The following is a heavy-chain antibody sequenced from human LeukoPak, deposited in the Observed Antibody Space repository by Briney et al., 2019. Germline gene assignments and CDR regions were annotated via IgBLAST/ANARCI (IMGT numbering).Heavy chain of an antibody. J-gene: IGHJ4*02. D-gene: IGHD4-17*01. CDR2: ISGSGGST. CDR1: GFTFTRYA. CDR3: AKEDTLTTVYFDY. Sequence: GGSLRLSCVASGFTFTRYAMTWVRQAPGKGLEWVSSISGSGGSTHYADSVRGRFTISRDDSKNTLYLLMNSLRAEGTAVYYCAKEDTLTTVYFDYWGQGTPVTVSS. V-gene: IGHV3-23*01.